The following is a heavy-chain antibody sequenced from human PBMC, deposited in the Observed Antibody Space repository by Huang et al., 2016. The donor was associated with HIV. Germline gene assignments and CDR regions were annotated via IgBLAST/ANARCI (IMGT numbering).Heavy chain of an antibody. CDR3: GKDWTGSSGWFTLHYYYYGMDV. D-gene: IGHD6-19*01. V-gene: IGHV3-30*18. CDR2: ISYDGNKK. Sequence: QVQLVESGGGVVQPGRSLRLSCAASGFSFRNYGIHWVRQAPGNGLEWVSVISYDGNKKYYADSRKGRFTISRDNANNTLFLQMNSLRAEDTAVYYCGKDWTGSSGWFTLHYYYYGMDVWGQGTTVTVSS. CDR1: GFSFRNYG. J-gene: IGHJ6*02.